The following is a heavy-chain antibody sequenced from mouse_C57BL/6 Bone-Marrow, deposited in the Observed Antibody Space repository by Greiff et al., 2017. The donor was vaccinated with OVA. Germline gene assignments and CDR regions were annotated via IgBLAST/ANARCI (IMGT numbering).Heavy chain of an antibody. V-gene: IGHV1-55*01. CDR2: LYPGSGRT. CDR3: ARSITTVRSEDY. Sequence: VQLQQPGAELVKPGASVKMSCKASGYTFTSYWITWVKQRPGQGLEWIGDLYPGSGRTNYNEKFKSKATLTVDTSSSTAYMQLSSLTSEDSAVYYCARSITTVRSEDYWGQGTTLTVSS. CDR1: GYTFTSYW. D-gene: IGHD1-1*01. J-gene: IGHJ2*01.